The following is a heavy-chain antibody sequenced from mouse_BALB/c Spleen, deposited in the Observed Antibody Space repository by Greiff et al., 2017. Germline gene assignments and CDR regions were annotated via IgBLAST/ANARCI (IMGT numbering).Heavy chain of an antibody. CDR3: ARGELGLNYYALDY. J-gene: IGHJ4*01. V-gene: IGHV1-9*01. Sequence: QVQLQQSGAELMQPGASVKISCTATGYTFSSYWIEWVKQRPGHGLEWIGEILPGSGSTNYNEKFKGKATFTADTSANTDYMQLRSLTSEDSAVYYCARGELGLNYYALDYWGQGTLVTVSA. CDR1: GYTFSSYW. D-gene: IGHD4-1*01. CDR2: ILPGSGST.